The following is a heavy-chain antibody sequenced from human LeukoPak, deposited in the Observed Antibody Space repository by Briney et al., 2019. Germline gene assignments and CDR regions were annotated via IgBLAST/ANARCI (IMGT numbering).Heavy chain of an antibody. D-gene: IGHD3-22*01. CDR3: ARDQGDSSGYLLAFDY. J-gene: IGHJ4*02. V-gene: IGHV4-59*01. CDR2: IFDNRNT. Sequence: SETLSLTCTVSGDSISSYYWSWIRQPPGKGLEWIGYIFDNRNTKYNPSLKSRVSLSLDTSKNEFSLNLSSVTAADTAVYYCARDQGDSSGYLLAFDYWGQGTLVTVSS. CDR1: GDSISSYY.